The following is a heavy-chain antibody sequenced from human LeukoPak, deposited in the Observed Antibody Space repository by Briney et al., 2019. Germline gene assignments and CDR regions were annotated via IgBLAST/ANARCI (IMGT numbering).Heavy chain of an antibody. Sequence: GSSVKVSCKASGGTFSSYAISWVRQAPGQGLGWMGGIIPIFGTANYAQKFQGRVTITADESTSTAYMELSSLRSEDTAVYYCARDGPDYGSGTGAFDIWGQGTMVTVSS. CDR1: GGTFSSYA. CDR2: IIPIFGTA. J-gene: IGHJ3*02. D-gene: IGHD3-10*01. CDR3: ARDGPDYGSGTGAFDI. V-gene: IGHV1-69*01.